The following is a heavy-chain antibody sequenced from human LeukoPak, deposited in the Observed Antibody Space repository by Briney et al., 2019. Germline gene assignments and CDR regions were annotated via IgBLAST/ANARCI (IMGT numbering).Heavy chain of an antibody. V-gene: IGHV1-69*04. CDR3: AREGLDGSTQIYYYGMDV. Sequence: SVKVSCKASGGTFSSYAISWVRQAPGQGLEWMGRIIPILGIAKYAQKFQGRVTITADKSTSTAYMELSSLRSEDTAVYYCAREGLDGSTQIYYYGMDVWGQGATVTVSS. CDR1: GGTFSSYA. D-gene: IGHD3/OR15-3a*01. J-gene: IGHJ6*02. CDR2: IIPILGIA.